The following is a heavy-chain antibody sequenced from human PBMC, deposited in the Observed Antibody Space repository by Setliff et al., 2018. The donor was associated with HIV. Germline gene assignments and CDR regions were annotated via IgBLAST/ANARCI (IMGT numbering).Heavy chain of an antibody. Sequence: PSETLSLTCAVSGYSISSGYYWAWIRQPPGKGLEWIGHIYHTGSTYSNPSLKRRVTISVDTPKNQFSLKLTSVTAADTAVYYCARLESGVFDIWGQGTMVTVSS. CDR3: ARLESGVFDI. J-gene: IGHJ3*02. CDR1: GYSISSGYY. V-gene: IGHV4-38-2*01. D-gene: IGHD2-8*01. CDR2: IYHTGST.